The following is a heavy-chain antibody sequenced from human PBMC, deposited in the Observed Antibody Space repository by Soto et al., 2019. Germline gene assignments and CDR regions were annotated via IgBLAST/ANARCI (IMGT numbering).Heavy chain of an antibody. CDR1: GGSVSSTDW. D-gene: IGHD6-25*01. Sequence: HSETLSLTCAACGGSVSSTDWSSSVRQPPGKGMEWIGEIYHSGSTNYNPSLKSRVTISVDKSKNQFSLKLSSVTAADTAVYYCTRYPCSGPSSNWFDPWGQGTLVTVSS. J-gene: IGHJ5*02. CDR3: TRYPCSGPSSNWFDP. V-gene: IGHV4-4*02. CDR2: IYHSGST.